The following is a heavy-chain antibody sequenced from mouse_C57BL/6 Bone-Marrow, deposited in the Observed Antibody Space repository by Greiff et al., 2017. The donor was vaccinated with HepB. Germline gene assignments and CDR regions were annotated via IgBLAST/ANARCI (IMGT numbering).Heavy chain of an antibody. CDR3: AREGGYYYGSSHWYFDV. V-gene: IGHV1-55*01. D-gene: IGHD1-1*01. J-gene: IGHJ1*03. Sequence: QVQLQQPGAELVKPGASVKMSCKASGYTFTSYCITWVKQRPGQGLEWIGDIYPGSGSTNYNEKFKSKATLTVDTSSSTAYMQLSSLTSEDSAVYYCAREGGYYYGSSHWYFDVWGTGTTVTVSS. CDR1: GYTFTSYC. CDR2: IYPGSGST.